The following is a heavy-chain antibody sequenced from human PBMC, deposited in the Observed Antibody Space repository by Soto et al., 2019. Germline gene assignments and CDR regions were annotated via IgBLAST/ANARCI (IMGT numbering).Heavy chain of an antibody. CDR2: IKQDGSEK. CDR1: GIPFNNYW. CDR3: ARDAEYYYDSRFYAFDI. V-gene: IGHV3-7*01. Sequence: GGSLRLSCAVSGIPFNNYWMHWIRQAPGRGLEWVANIKQDGSEKYYVDSVKGRFTISRDNAKNSLYLQMNSLRAEDTAVYYCARDAEYYYDSRFYAFDIWGQGTMVTVSS. J-gene: IGHJ3*02. D-gene: IGHD3-22*01.